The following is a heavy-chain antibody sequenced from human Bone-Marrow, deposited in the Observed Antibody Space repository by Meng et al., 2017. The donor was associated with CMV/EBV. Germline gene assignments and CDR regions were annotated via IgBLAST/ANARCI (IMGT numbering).Heavy chain of an antibody. CDR1: GGTFSSYA. Sequence: SVKVSCKASGGTFSSYASSWVRQAPGQGLEWMGGIIPIFGTANYAQKFQGRVTITTDESTSTAYMELSSLRSEDTAVYYCARERERYCSSTSCYGNAFDIWGQGTMVTVSS. CDR3: ARERERYCSSTSCYGNAFDI. V-gene: IGHV1-69*05. D-gene: IGHD2-2*01. J-gene: IGHJ3*02. CDR2: IIPIFGTA.